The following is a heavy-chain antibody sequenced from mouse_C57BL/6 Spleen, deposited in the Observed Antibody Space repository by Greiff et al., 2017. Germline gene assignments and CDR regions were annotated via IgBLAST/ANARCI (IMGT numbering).Heavy chain of an antibody. D-gene: IGHD2-2*01. V-gene: IGHV1-64*01. CDR1: GYTFTSYW. CDR2: IHPNSGST. J-gene: IGHJ3*01. Sequence: QVQLQQPGAELVKPGASVKLSCKASGYTFTSYWMHWVKQRPGQGLEWIGMIHPNSGSTNYNEKFKSKDTLTVDKASSTAYMQLSSLTSEDSAVYYCARGADVYDVTWFAYWGQGTLVTVSA. CDR3: ARGADVYDVTWFAY.